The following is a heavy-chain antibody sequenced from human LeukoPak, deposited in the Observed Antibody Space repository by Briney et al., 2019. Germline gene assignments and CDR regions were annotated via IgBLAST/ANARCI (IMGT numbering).Heavy chain of an antibody. CDR2: INPNSGGT. V-gene: IGHV1-2*02. D-gene: IGHD2-2*01. CDR1: GYTFTGYY. J-gene: IGHJ4*02. Sequence: VSVKVSCKASGYTFTGYYMHWVRQAPGQGLEWMGWINPNSGGTNYAQKFQGRVTMTRDTSISTAYMELSRLRSDDTAVYYCASEGIVVVPAATDYWGQGTLVTVSS. CDR3: ASEGIVVVPAATDY.